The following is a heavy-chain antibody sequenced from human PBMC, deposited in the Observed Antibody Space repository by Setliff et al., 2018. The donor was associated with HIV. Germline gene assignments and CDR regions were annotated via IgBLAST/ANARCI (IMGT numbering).Heavy chain of an antibody. Sequence: ASVKVSCKASGGPFSAYAVNWVRQAPGQGLEWMGRIISILGTPNYSHKFQGRVTITADKSTTTTYMELSSLRSDDTAIYYCARDFHVLGYCSADRCPYDASDVWGQGTMVTVSS. CDR2: IISILGTP. J-gene: IGHJ3*01. D-gene: IGHD2-15*01. CDR3: ARDFHVLGYCSADRCPYDASDV. V-gene: IGHV1-69*04. CDR1: GGPFSAYA.